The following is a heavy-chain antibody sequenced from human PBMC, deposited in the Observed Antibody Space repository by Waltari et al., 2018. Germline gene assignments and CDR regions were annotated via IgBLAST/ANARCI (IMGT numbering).Heavy chain of an antibody. J-gene: IGHJ4*02. CDR2: IYYSGST. CDR3: ARRDLWFGESPFDY. V-gene: IGHV4-39*01. Sequence: QLQLQESGPGLVKPSETLSLTCTVSGGSISSSSYYWGWIRQPPGKGLEWIGSIYYSGSTYYNPSLKSRVTISVDTSKNQFSLKLSSVTAADTAVYYCARRDLWFGESPFDYWGQGTLVTVSS. D-gene: IGHD3-10*01. CDR1: GGSISSSSYY.